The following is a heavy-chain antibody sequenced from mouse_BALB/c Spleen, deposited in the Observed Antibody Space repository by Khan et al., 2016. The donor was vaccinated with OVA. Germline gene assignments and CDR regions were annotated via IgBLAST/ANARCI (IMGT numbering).Heavy chain of an antibody. D-gene: IGHD2-1*01. CDR2: ISSGRSTI. V-gene: IGHV5-17*02. J-gene: IGHJ1*01. CDR1: GFTFSSFG. CDR3: ARSGGNFHWYFDV. Sequence: EVELVESGGGLVQPGGSRKLSCAASGFTFSSFGMHWFRQAPEKGLVGVAYISSGRSTIYYVDSVKGRFTISRDNPKNTLFLQMTSLRSEDTAMYYCARSGGNFHWYFDVWGAGTSVTVSS.